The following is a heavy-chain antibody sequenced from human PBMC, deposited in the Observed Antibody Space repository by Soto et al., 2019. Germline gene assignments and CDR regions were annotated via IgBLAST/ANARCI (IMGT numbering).Heavy chain of an antibody. V-gene: IGHV3-30-3*01. J-gene: IGHJ4*02. Sequence: GGSLRLSCVASGFTFSSFAMHWVRQAPGKGLEWVAIISYDGFNKYYADSVKGRFTISRDNSKNTLFLRMDSLTFEDTSIYYCARDPFGERGSSLDYWGQGALVTVS. CDR1: GFTFSSFA. D-gene: IGHD3-10*01. CDR2: ISYDGFNK. CDR3: ARDPFGERGSSLDY.